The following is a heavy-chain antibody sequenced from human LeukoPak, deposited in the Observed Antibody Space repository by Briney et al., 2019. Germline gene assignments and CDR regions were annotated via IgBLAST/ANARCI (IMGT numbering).Heavy chain of an antibody. CDR3: ARTKASFGPYYFDS. CDR2: IYSGGRT. J-gene: IGHJ4*02. V-gene: IGHV3-53*04. CDR1: GVSVSTAY. D-gene: IGHD3-3*01. Sequence: GGSLRLSCAASGVSVSTAYMSWVRQAPGKGLEWVSVIYSGGRTFYADSVKGRFTMSRHTSNDTLCLQMNSLRVEDTAVYYCARTKASFGPYYFDSWGQGSLVTVYS.